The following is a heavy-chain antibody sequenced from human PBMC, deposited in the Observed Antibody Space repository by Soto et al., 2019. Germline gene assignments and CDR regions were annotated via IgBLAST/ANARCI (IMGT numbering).Heavy chain of an antibody. Sequence: PSETLSLTCTVSGGSISSSSYYWGWIRQPPGKGLEWIGTIYYSGSTYYNPSLKSRVTISVDTSKNQFTLNLSSVTAADTAVYYCARHVATHSFHYGDYYLDSLGQGALVTVSS. J-gene: IGHJ4*02. CDR1: GGSISSSSYY. CDR2: IYYSGST. V-gene: IGHV4-39*01. D-gene: IGHD4-17*01. CDR3: ARHVATHSFHYGDYYLDS.